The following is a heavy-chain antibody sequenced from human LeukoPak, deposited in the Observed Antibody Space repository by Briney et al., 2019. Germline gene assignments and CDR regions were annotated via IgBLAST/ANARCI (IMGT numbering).Heavy chain of an antibody. D-gene: IGHD6-6*01. V-gene: IGHV4-34*01. CDR1: GGSFSGYY. Sequence: PSETLSLTCAVYGGSFSGYYWSWIRQPPGKGLEWIGEINHSGSTNYNPSLKSRVTISVDTSKNQFSLKLSSVTAADTAVYYCAREGGYSSSRGVCWFDPWGQGTLVTVSS. CDR3: AREGGYSSSRGVCWFDP. J-gene: IGHJ5*02. CDR2: INHSGST.